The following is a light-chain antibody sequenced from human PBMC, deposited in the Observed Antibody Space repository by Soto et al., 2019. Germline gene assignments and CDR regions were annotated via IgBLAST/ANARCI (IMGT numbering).Light chain of an antibody. CDR1: QSVSGC. Sequence: EVVLTQSPVTLSLSPGERATLSCRASQSVSGCLAWYQQKPGQAPRLLIYDASSSANGIPARFTGGGSGTGFSLTISSAVHEDFAVYYCQQRGTWPTFGQGTRVEI. V-gene: IGKV3-11*01. CDR2: DAS. CDR3: QQRGTWPT. J-gene: IGKJ1*01.